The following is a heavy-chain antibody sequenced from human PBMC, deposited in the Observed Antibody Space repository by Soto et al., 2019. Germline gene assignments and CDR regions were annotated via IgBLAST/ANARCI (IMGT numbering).Heavy chain of an antibody. CDR1: GFTVSSNY. D-gene: IGHD3-3*02. CDR2: IYSGENT. Sequence: GGSLRLSCAASGFTVSSNYMSWVRQAPGKGLEWVSVIYSGENTYYADSVKGRFTISRDNSKNTLYLYMNSLRAEDTAVYYCAREVIFGVVLGGMDVWGQGTTVTVSS. V-gene: IGHV3-53*01. J-gene: IGHJ6*02. CDR3: AREVIFGVVLGGMDV.